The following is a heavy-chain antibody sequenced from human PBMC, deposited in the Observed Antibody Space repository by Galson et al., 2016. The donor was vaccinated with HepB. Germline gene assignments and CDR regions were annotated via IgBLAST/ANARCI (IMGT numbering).Heavy chain of an antibody. V-gene: IGHV3-30*18. CDR3: AKDSNWLGIVVVPAEIDY. Sequence: SLRLSCAASGFTFSSYGMHWVRQALGKGLEWVAVISYDGSNKYYADSVKGRFTISRDNSKNTLYLQMNSLRAEDMAVYYCAKDSNWLGIVVVPAEIDYWGQGTLVTVSS. CDR2: ISYDGSNK. J-gene: IGHJ4*02. D-gene: IGHD2-2*01. CDR1: GFTFSSYG.